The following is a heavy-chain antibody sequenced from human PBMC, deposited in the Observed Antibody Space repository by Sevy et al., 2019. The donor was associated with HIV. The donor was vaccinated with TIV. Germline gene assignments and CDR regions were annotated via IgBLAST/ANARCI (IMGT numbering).Heavy chain of an antibody. CDR3: ARDRGYDFWSGYSPAYAFDI. Sequence: LSLTCAASGFTFSSYWMSWVRQAPGKGLEWVANIKQDGSEKYYVDSVKGRFTISRDNAKNSLYLQMNSLRAEDTAVYYCARDRGYDFWSGYSPAYAFDIWGQGTMVTVSS. J-gene: IGHJ3*02. CDR1: GFTFSSYW. V-gene: IGHV3-7*01. D-gene: IGHD3-3*01. CDR2: IKQDGSEK.